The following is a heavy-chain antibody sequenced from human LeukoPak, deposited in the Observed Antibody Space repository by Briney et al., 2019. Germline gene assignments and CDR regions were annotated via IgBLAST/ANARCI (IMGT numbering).Heavy chain of an antibody. CDR1: GGSISSYY. CDR3: ARLRTAMPNRGAFDI. V-gene: IGHV4-59*08. Sequence: SETLSLTCTVSGGSISSYYWSWIRQPAGKGLEWIGYIYYSGSTNYNPSLKSRVTISVDTSKNQFSLKLSSVTAADTAVYYCARLRTAMPNRGAFDIWGQGTMVTVSS. D-gene: IGHD5-18*01. J-gene: IGHJ3*02. CDR2: IYYSGST.